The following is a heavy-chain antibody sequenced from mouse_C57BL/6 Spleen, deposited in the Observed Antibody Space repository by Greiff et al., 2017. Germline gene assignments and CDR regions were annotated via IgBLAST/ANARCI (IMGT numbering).Heavy chain of an antibody. V-gene: IGHV1-69*01. J-gene: IGHJ4*01. CDR3: AREAYYSNYDAMDY. D-gene: IGHD2-5*01. CDR2: IDPSDSYT. CDR1: GYTFTSYW. Sequence: QVQLQQPGAELVMPGASVKLSCKASGYTFTSYWMHWVKQRPGQGLEWIGEIDPSDSYTNYNQKFKGKSTLTVDKSSSTAYMQLSSLTSEDSAVYYCAREAYYSNYDAMDYWGQGTSGTVSS.